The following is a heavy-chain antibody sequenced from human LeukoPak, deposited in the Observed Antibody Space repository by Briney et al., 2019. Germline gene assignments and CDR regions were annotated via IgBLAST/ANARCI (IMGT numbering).Heavy chain of an antibody. Sequence: SETLSLTRTVSGGSISNFYWSWIRQPAGKGLEWIGRIYSSGRTNYNSSLKSRVAMSIDTSNNQFSLKLSSVTAADTAVYYCARDLPSYYFDSGNMFDPWGQGTLVTVSS. CDR3: ARDLPSYYFDSGNMFDP. CDR1: GGSISNFY. CDR2: IYSSGRT. J-gene: IGHJ5*02. D-gene: IGHD3-10*01. V-gene: IGHV4-4*07.